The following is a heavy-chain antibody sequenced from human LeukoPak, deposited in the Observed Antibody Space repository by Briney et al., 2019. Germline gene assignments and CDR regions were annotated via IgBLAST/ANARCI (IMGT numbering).Heavy chain of an antibody. CDR1: GYTFTSYA. D-gene: IGHD6-13*01. Sequence: GASVKVSCKASGYTFTSYAMNWVRQAPGQGLEWMGWINTNTGNPTYAQGFTGRFVFSLDTSVSTAYLQISSLKAEDTAVYYCARDPSHIAAADRVNLDLWGRGTLVTVSS. J-gene: IGHJ2*01. CDR2: INTNTGNP. V-gene: IGHV7-4-1*02. CDR3: ARDPSHIAAADRVNLDL.